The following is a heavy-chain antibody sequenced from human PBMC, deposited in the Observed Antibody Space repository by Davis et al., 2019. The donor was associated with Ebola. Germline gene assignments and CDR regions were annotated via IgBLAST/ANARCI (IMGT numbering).Heavy chain of an antibody. CDR3: ARSRAAGTTYYYYYYYMDV. V-gene: IGHV4-59*01. CDR1: GGSISSYY. Sequence: PSETLSLTCTVSGGSISSYYWSWIRQPPGKGLEWIGYIYYSGSTNYNPSLKSRVTISVDTSKNQFSLKLSSVTAADTAVYYCARSRAAGTTYYYYYYYMDVWGKGTTVTVSS. J-gene: IGHJ6*03. CDR2: IYYSGST. D-gene: IGHD6-13*01.